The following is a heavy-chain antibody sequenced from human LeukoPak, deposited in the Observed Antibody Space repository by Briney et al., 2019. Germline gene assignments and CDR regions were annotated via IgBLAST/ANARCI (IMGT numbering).Heavy chain of an antibody. J-gene: IGHJ3*02. CDR3: ARDPPTADNAFDI. D-gene: IGHD4-17*01. CDR1: GYSISSGYY. Sequence: SETLSLTCSVSGYSISSGYYWGWIRQPPGKGLEWIGSIYHSGSAYYNPSLKSRVTISVDTSKNQFSLKLSSVTAADTAVYYCARDPPTADNAFDIWGQGTMVTVSS. V-gene: IGHV4-38-2*02. CDR2: IYHSGSA.